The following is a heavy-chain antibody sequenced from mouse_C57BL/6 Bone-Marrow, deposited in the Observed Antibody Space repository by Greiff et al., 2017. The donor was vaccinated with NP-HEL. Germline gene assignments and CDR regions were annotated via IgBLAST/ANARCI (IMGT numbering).Heavy chain of an antibody. CDR3: TRAESGYYFDY. CDR2: ISSGGDYI. D-gene: IGHD1-3*01. CDR1: GFTFSSYA. V-gene: IGHV5-9-1*02. Sequence: EVMLVESGAGLVKPGGSLKLSCAASGFTFSSYAMSWVRQTPEKRLEWVAYISSGGDYIYYADTVKGRFTISRDKARNTLYLQMSSLKSEDTAMYYCTRAESGYYFDYWGQGTTLTVSS. J-gene: IGHJ2*01.